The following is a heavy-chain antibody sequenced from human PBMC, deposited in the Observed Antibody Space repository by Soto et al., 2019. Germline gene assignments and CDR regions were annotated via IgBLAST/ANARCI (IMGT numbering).Heavy chain of an antibody. CDR1: GDTFSSFA. V-gene: IGHV1-69*12. J-gene: IGHJ6*02. CDR2: IIPIFRTP. CDR3: ATDKDRDQLGGNSCSALAV. Sequence: QVQLVQSGAEVKKPGSSVKVSCKASGDTFSSFAISWVRQAPGQGLEWMGGIIPIFRTPNYAQKFQGRVTITADESTRTAYMALSSLRSEDTAVYYCATDKDRDQLGGNSCSALAVWGQGTTVLVSS. D-gene: IGHD1-1*01.